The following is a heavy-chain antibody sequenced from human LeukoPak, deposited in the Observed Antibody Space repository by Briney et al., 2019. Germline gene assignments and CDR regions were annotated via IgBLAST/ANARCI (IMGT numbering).Heavy chain of an antibody. CDR1: GYTFTDSD. CDR2: MSPNSGNT. CDR3: ARAAGYSSGWDTDYYYMDV. J-gene: IGHJ6*03. D-gene: IGHD6-19*01. Sequence: ASVKVSCKASGYTFTDSDISWVRQASGQGLEWMAWMSPNSGNTGYAQKFQGRVIITRNTSISTAYMELSRLRSDDTAVYYCARAAGYSSGWDTDYYYMDVWGKGTTVTVSS. V-gene: IGHV1-8*02.